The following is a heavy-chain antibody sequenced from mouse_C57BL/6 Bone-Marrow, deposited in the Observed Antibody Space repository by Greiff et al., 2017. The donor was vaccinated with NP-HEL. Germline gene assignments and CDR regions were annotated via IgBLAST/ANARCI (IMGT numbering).Heavy chain of an antibody. J-gene: IGHJ3*01. D-gene: IGHD2-4*01. CDR2: ISSGGSYT. CDR3: ASPYDYDVAWFAY. CDR1: GFTFSSYG. V-gene: IGHV5-6*01. Sequence: EVKLMESGGDLVKPGGSLKLSCAASGFTFSSYGMSWVRQTPDKRLEWVATISSGGSYTYYRDSVKGRFTISRDNAKNTLYLQMSSLKSEDTAMYYCASPYDYDVAWFAYWGQGTLVTVSA.